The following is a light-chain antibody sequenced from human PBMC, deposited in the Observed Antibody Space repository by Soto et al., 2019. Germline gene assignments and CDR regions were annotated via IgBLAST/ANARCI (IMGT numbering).Light chain of an antibody. J-gene: IGKJ1*01. CDR2: DAS. CDR1: QSLSSSQ. CDR3: QQYGSSPRT. Sequence: EIVLTQSPGTLSLSPGERGTLCCRSSQSLSSSQLAWYQQKPGQAPRLLIHDASSRATGISDRFTGSGSGTDFTLTITTLEPEDFAVYYCQQYGSSPRTFGLGTKVDIK. V-gene: IGKV3-20*01.